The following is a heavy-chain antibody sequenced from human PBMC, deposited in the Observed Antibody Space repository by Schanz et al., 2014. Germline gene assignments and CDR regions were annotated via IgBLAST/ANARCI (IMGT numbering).Heavy chain of an antibody. J-gene: IGHJ6*02. D-gene: IGHD2-15*01. V-gene: IGHV3-23*01. CDR1: GFTFNSYA. CDR3: AKGMGYCSGGTCYDCYYYGLDV. CDR2: ISHSGGSK. Sequence: EGQLLESGGGLVQPGGSLRLSCAASGFTFNSYAMTWVRQAPGKGLEWVSSISHSGGSKYYADSVKGRFTISRDNSENTLYLQMNSLSADDTAVFYCAKGMGYCSGGTCYDCYYYGLDVWGQGTTVTVSS.